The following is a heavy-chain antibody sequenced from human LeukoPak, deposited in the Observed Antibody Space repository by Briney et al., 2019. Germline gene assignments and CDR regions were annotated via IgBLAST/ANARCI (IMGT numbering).Heavy chain of an antibody. Sequence: ASVKVSCKASGYTFTSYAMHWVRQAPGQRLEWMGWINAGNGNTKYSQEFQGRVTITRDTSASTAYMELSSLRSEDTAVYYCARASSTRYNWFDPWGQGTLVTVSS. V-gene: IGHV1-3*01. CDR2: INAGNGNT. CDR3: ARASSTRYNWFDP. CDR1: GYTFTSYA. J-gene: IGHJ5*02. D-gene: IGHD2-2*01.